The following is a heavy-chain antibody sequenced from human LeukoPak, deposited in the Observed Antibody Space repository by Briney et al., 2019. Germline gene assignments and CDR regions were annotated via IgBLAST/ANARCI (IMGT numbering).Heavy chain of an antibody. CDR2: IYYGGNT. CDR3: ARHRSSSRGGSGFSQGQFDY. V-gene: IGHV4-39*01. CDR1: GGSISSSGYY. J-gene: IGHJ4*02. Sequence: SETLSLTCTVSGGSISSSGYYWGWIRQPPGMGPEWIGSIYYGGNTYYHPSLKSQLTISVDTSKDLFSLKLSSVTAADTAVYYCARHRSSSRGGSGFSQGQFDYWGQGTLVTVSS. D-gene: IGHD3-22*01.